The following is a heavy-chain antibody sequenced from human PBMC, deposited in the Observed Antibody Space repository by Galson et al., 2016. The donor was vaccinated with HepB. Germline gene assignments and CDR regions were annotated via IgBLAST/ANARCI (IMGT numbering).Heavy chain of an antibody. D-gene: IGHD6-19*01. CDR2: LHVRERT. CDR1: SDPISSGNYF. Sequence: TLSLTCTVSSDPISSGNYFWTWIRQPAGKELEWLGRLHVRERTDYNPPLKSRLDISFDTSKNQCSLKLNSVTAADTAVYYCARDRYHSGAWFDPWGQGTLVTVSS. J-gene: IGHJ5*02. CDR3: ARDRYHSGAWFDP. V-gene: IGHV4-61*02.